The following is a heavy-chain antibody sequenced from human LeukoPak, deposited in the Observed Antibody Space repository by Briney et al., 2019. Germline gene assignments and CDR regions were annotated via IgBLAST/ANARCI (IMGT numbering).Heavy chain of an antibody. V-gene: IGHV3-23*01. CDR1: GFTCSSYA. CDR2: ISGSGGST. D-gene: IGHD3-22*01. J-gene: IGHJ4*02. CDR3: ANGGRDGYYYVASYYFDY. Sequence: GSLRLSCAASGFTCSSYAMCWVRQAPGKGLEWVSAISGSGGSTYYADSVKGRFTISRDNSKTTMYLQMNSLRAEDTAVYYCANGGRDGYYYVASYYFDYWGQGTLVTVSS.